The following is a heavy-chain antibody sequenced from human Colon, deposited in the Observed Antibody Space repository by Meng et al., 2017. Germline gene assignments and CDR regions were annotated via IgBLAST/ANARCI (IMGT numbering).Heavy chain of an antibody. CDR2: IFCESGAT. CDR3: TKDLLPWGAVV. CDR1: GSTFDDYA. V-gene: IGHV3-9*01. D-gene: IGHD1-26*01. J-gene: IGHJ6*02. Sequence: SLKISCAVSGSTFDDYAMHWVRQAPGKGLEWVSAIFCESGATCYADSVKGRFTISRDSAKNSLYLQLNSLRADDTALYYCTKDLLPWGAVVWGQGTTVTVSS.